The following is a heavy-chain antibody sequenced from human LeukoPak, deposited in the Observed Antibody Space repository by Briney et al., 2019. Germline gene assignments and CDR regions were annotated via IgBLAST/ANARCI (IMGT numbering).Heavy chain of an antibody. D-gene: IGHD4-23*01. CDR1: GFTFDDYA. J-gene: IGHJ5*02. Sequence: GGSLRLSCAASGFTFDDYAMHWVRQAPGKGLEWVSGISWNSGSIGYADSVKGRFTISRDNAKNSLYLQMNSLRAEDTALYYYAKDLGPGGNSNWFDPWGQGTLVTVSS. CDR3: AKDLGPGGNSNWFDP. CDR2: ISWNSGSI. V-gene: IGHV3-9*01.